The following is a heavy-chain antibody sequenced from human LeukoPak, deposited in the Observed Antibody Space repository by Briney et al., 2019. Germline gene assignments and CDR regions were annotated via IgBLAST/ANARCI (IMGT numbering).Heavy chain of an antibody. V-gene: IGHV3-74*01. CDR2: IASDGSST. Sequence: GGSLRLSCAASGFTFKNYAMGWVRQAPGKGLVWVSRIASDGSSTTYADSVKGRFSISRDNAKNTLYLQMNSLRVEDTAVYYCARGRPHGNDYWGQGTLVTVSS. J-gene: IGHJ4*02. CDR3: ARGRPHGNDY. D-gene: IGHD4-23*01. CDR1: GFTFKNYA.